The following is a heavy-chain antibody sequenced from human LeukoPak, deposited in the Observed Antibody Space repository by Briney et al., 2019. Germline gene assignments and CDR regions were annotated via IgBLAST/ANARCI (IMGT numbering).Heavy chain of an antibody. CDR3: ARRVQYISSWNVDH. D-gene: IGHD6-13*01. Sequence: PGESLKISCKGSGYSFTTYWIAWVRQMSGKGPEWMGIIYPGDSDSTYSPSFQGQVTISADKFISTAYLQWSSLKASDTAMYYCARRVQYISSWNVDHWGQGTLVSVSS. CDR1: GYSFTTYW. CDR2: IYPGDSDS. J-gene: IGHJ5*02. V-gene: IGHV5-51*01.